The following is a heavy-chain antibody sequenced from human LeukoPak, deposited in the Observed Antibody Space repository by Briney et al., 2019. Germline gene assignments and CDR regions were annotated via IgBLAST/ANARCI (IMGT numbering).Heavy chain of an antibody. CDR3: ARDHEEYCSGGSCSRFDY. V-gene: IGHV3-21*01. Sequence: GGSLRLSCAASGFTFSSYNMNWVRQAPGKGLEWVSSISTSSSYIYYADSVKGQFTISRDNARNSLYLQMNSLRAEDTAVYYCARDHEEYCSGGSCSRFDYWGQGTLVTVSS. CDR2: ISTSSSYI. D-gene: IGHD2-15*01. CDR1: GFTFSSYN. J-gene: IGHJ4*02.